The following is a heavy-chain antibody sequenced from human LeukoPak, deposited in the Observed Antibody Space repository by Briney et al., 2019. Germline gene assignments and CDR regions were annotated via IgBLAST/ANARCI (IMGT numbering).Heavy chain of an antibody. CDR1: GVSFSGYY. Sequence: KTSETLSLTCAVYGVSFSGYYWSWIRQPPGKGLEWIGEINHSGSTNYNPSLKSRVTISVDTSKNQFSLKLSSVTAADTAVYYCARVQPRQRLAVVVAANADYWGQGTLVTASS. V-gene: IGHV4-34*01. CDR2: INHSGST. J-gene: IGHJ4*02. D-gene: IGHD2-15*01. CDR3: ARVQPRQRLAVVVAANADY.